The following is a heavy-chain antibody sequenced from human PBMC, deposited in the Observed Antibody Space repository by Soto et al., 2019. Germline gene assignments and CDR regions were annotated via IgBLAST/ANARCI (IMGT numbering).Heavy chain of an antibody. D-gene: IGHD2-8*01. CDR3: ARGDSTDCSNGVCSFFYNHDMDV. V-gene: IGHV1-2*04. CDR1: GYSFTEYH. Sequence: ASVKVSCKASGYSFTEYHIHWVLQSAGQWLEGLGRINPKSGGTSTAQKFQGWVTMTTDTSISTASMELTRLTSDDTAIYYCARGDSTDCSNGVCSFFYNHDMDVWGQGTTVTVSS. J-gene: IGHJ6*02. CDR2: INPKSGGT.